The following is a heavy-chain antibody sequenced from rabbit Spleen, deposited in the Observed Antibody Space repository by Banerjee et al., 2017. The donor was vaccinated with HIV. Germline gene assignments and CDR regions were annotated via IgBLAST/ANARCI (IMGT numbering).Heavy chain of an antibody. V-gene: IGHV1S40*01. J-gene: IGHJ4*01. CDR2: IDVVRSTSNT. D-gene: IGHD8-1*01. Sequence: QSLEESGGDLVKPGASLTLTCTASGLDFSSSFWICWVRQAPGKGLEWIACIDVVRSTSNTYYASWAKGRFTVSKTSSTTVTLQMTSLTAADTATYFCARDAGSGPYIDGYFSLWGQGTLVTVS. CDR1: GLDFSSSFW. CDR3: ARDAGSGPYIDGYFSL.